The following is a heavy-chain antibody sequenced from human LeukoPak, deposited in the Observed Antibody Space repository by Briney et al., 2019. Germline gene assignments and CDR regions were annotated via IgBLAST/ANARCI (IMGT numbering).Heavy chain of an antibody. Sequence: ASVKVSCKASGYTFTSYGISWVRQAPGQGLEWMGWISAYNGNTNYAQKLQGRVTMTTDTSTSTAYMELRSLRSDDTAVYYCARVGYCSSTSYPRGGRVPTKGDYYYGMDVWGQGTTVTVSS. J-gene: IGHJ6*02. CDR3: ARVGYCSSTSYPRGGRVPTKGDYYYGMDV. CDR1: GYTFTSYG. D-gene: IGHD2-2*01. V-gene: IGHV1-18*01. CDR2: ISAYNGNT.